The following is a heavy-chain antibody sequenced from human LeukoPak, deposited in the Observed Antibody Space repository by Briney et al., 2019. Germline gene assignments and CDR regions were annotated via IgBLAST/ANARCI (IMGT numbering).Heavy chain of an antibody. D-gene: IGHD2-2*01. J-gene: IGHJ5*02. V-gene: IGHV1-8*03. CDR3: ARPYCSSKTCKRWFDP. Sequence: ASVKVSCKASGYTFNTYDIHWVRQAAGQGLEWMGWVNPNSGNSGYEQKFQGRVTITMNTSITTAYLGLDNLTSEDTAVYYCARPYCSSKTCKRWFDPWGQGTLVTVSA. CDR2: VNPNSGNS. CDR1: GYTFNTYD.